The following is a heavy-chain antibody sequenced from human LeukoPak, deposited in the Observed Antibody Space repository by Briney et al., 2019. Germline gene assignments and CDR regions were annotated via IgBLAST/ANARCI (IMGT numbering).Heavy chain of an antibody. CDR2: IYHSGST. Sequence: SETLSLTCAVSGGSISSSNWWSWVRQLPGKGLEWIGEIYHSGSTNYNPSLKSRVTISVDKSKNQFSLKLSSVTAADTAVYYCARGAYDILTGYYANWFDPWGQGTLVTVSS. D-gene: IGHD3-9*01. V-gene: IGHV4-4*02. CDR3: ARGAYDILTGYYANWFDP. CDR1: GGSISSSNW. J-gene: IGHJ5*02.